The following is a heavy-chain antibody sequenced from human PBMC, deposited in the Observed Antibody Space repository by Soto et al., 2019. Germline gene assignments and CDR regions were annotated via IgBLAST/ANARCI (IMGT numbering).Heavy chain of an antibody. V-gene: IGHV5-51*01. CDR1: GYTFTSYW. CDR3: ERSHEYGGVIGAFDI. D-gene: IGHD4-17*01. Sequence: PGESLKISYKGSGYTFTSYWIGWVRQMPGKGLEWMGIIYPSDSDTRYSPSFQGQVTISADKSISTAYLQWNSLRASDTAIYYCERSHEYGGVIGAFDIWGPGTMVTVSS. J-gene: IGHJ3*02. CDR2: IYPSDSDT.